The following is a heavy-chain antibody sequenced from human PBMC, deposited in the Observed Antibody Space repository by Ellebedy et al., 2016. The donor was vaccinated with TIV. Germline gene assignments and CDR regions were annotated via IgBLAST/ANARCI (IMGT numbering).Heavy chain of an antibody. CDR1: GFTFXGYS. J-gene: IGHJ4*02. V-gene: IGHV3-30*02. Sequence: GESLKISCAASGFTFXGYSMHWVRHAPGKGLEWVAFVRWGGSHKNYADSVKGRFTVSRDDSRNTVFLQMNSLRPEDTALYYCARDYRVENNQDYWGQGTLVTVSS. CDR2: VRWGGSHK. CDR3: ARDYRVENNQDY. D-gene: IGHD1/OR15-1a*01.